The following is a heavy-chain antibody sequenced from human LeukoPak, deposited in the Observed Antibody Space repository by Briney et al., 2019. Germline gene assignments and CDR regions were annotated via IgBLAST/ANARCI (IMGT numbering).Heavy chain of an antibody. Sequence: ASVKVSCKASGGTFSSYAISWVRQAPGQGLEWMGRIIPILVISNYAQKFQGRVTITADKSTSTAYMELSSLRSEDTAVYYCATALGAYWYFDLWGRGTLVTVSS. V-gene: IGHV1-69*04. CDR2: IIPILVIS. D-gene: IGHD3-16*01. J-gene: IGHJ2*01. CDR3: ATALGAYWYFDL. CDR1: GGTFSSYA.